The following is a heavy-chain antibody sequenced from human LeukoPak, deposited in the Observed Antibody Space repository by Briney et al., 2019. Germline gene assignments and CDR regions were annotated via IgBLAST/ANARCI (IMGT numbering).Heavy chain of an antibody. CDR2: INHSGST. CDR3: ARDYDILTGFDY. J-gene: IGHJ4*02. Sequence: SETLSLTCAVYGGSFSGYYWSWIRQPPGKGLEWIGEINHSGSTNYNPSLKSRVTISVDTSKNQFSLKLSSVTAADTAVYYCARDYDILTGFDYWGRGTLVTVSS. CDR1: GGSFSGYY. D-gene: IGHD3-9*01. V-gene: IGHV4-34*01.